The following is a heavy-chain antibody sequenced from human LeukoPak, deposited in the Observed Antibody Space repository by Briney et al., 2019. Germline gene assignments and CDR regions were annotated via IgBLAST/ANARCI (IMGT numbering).Heavy chain of an antibody. CDR2: INAGNGNT. J-gene: IGHJ5*02. D-gene: IGHD2-15*01. V-gene: IGHV1-3*01. CDR3: ARGGYCSGGSCYPLSGFDP. CDR1: GYTFTSYA. Sequence: ASVKVSCKASGYTFTSYAMHWVRQAPGQRLECMGWINAGNGNTKYSQKFQGRVTITRDTSASTAYMELSSLRSEDTAVYYCARGGYCSGGSCYPLSGFDPWGQGTLVTVSS.